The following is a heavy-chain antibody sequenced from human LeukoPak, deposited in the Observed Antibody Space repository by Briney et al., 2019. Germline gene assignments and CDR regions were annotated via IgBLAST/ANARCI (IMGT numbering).Heavy chain of an antibody. D-gene: IGHD4-17*01. CDR3: AKVPVYGDQSDY. CDR2: ITSGDNT. V-gene: IGHV3-23*01. J-gene: IGHJ4*02. CDR1: GFTFSSHA. Sequence: GGSLRLSCAASGFTFSSHAMSWVSQAPGKGLEWVSAITSGDNTYYADSMKGRFTISRDNSKNTLYLQVNSLSAEDTAVYYCAKVPVYGDQSDYWGQGTLVTVSS.